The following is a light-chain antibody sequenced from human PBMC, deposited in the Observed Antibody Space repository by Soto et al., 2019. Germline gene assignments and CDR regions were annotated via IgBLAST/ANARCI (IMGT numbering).Light chain of an antibody. J-gene: IGKJ1*01. CDR2: GAS. V-gene: IGKV1-39*01. CDR1: QSISRS. CDR3: QHERT. Sequence: DLQMTQSPSSLSAFVGDRVTMTCRPSQSISRSLNWYQQKPGKAPKLLVYGASSLQSGVPSRFSGSGSGTDFTLTISNLQPEDFATYYCQHERTFGQGTEVEFK.